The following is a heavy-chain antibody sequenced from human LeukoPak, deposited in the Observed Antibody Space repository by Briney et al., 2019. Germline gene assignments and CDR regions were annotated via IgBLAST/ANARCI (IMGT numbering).Heavy chain of an antibody. CDR2: ILYTGTV. J-gene: IGHJ6*03. CDR3: ARVTKYDSSRNNYYMDV. CDR1: DGSISGTRYY. V-gene: IGHV4-39*06. Sequence: SETLSLTCTVSDGSISGTRYYWGWFRQPPGKGPEWIGNILYTGTVYYNPSLESRVTISVDTSKNQFPLKLSSVTAADTAVYFCARVTKYDSSRNNYYMDVWGKGTTVTVSS. D-gene: IGHD3-22*01.